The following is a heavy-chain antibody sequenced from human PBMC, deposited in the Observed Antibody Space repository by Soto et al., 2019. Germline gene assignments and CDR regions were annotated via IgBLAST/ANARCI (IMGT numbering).Heavy chain of an antibody. V-gene: IGHV4-34*01. J-gene: IGHJ5*02. CDR1: GGSFSGYY. CDR3: ARQTTYYDFWSGYYIGWSDP. CDR2: INHSGST. Sequence: SETLSLTCAVYGGSFSGYYWSWIRQPPGKGLEWIGEINHSGSTNYNPSLKSRVTISVDTSKNQFSLKLSSVTAADTAVYYCARQTTYYDFWSGYYIGWSDPWGQGTLVTVSS. D-gene: IGHD3-3*01.